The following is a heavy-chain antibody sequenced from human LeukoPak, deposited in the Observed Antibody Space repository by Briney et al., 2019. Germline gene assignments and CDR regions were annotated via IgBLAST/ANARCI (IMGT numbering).Heavy chain of an antibody. J-gene: IGHJ4*02. CDR2: ITPSGSAA. CDR3: VNWYGSLTGYYSY. CDR1: GFTFSSNA. Sequence: QSGGSLRLSCKGSGFTFSSNAMTWVRRTAGEGLEWVSAITPSGSAAYYADSVKGRFTISRDNSKNTLYVQMNNLRADDTAVYYCVNWYGSLTGYYSYWGQGARVTVSS. V-gene: IGHV3-23*01. D-gene: IGHD3-9*01.